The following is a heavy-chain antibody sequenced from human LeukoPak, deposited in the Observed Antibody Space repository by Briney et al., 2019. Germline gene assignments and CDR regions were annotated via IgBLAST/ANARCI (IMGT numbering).Heavy chain of an antibody. CDR1: GGSFSSYY. D-gene: IGHD3-10*01. CDR3: ARHYGTLWYYYYMDV. CDR2: IYYSGST. J-gene: IGHJ6*03. V-gene: IGHV4-59*01. Sequence: KPSETLSLTCAVYGGSFSSYYWSWIRQPPGKGLEWIGYIYYSGSTNCNPSLKSRVTISVDTSKNQFSLKLSSVTAADTAVYYCARHYGTLWYYYYMDVWGKGTTVTVSS.